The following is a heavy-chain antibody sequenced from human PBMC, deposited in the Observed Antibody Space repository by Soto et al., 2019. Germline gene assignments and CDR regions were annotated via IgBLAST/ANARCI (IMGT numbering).Heavy chain of an antibody. Sequence: GGSRRLSCAASGCTFSSYSMNWVRQAPGKGLEWVSSISSSSSYIYYADSVKGRFTISRDNAKNSLYLQMNSLRAEDTAVYYCARDYDTAMAHDAFDIWGQGTMVTVSS. D-gene: IGHD5-18*01. V-gene: IGHV3-21*01. J-gene: IGHJ3*02. CDR1: GCTFSSYS. CDR3: ARDYDTAMAHDAFDI. CDR2: ISSSSSYI.